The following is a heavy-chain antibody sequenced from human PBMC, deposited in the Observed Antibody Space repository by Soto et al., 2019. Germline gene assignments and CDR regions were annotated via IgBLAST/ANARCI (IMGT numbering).Heavy chain of an antibody. Sequence: PSETLSLTCTVSGDSIARGAYYWTWIRQHPGQGLEWLGYIYYRGNTYYNPSLESRVSISLDTSKNQFSLKLTSVTAADTAVYYCARSGYGSTDFDHWGQGTQVTV. D-gene: IGHD6-13*01. J-gene: IGHJ4*02. V-gene: IGHV4-31*02. CDR2: IYYRGNT. CDR3: ARSGYGSTDFDH. CDR1: GDSIARGAYY.